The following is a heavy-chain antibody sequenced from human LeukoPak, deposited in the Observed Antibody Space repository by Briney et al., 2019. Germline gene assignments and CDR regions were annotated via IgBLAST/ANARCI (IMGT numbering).Heavy chain of an antibody. J-gene: IGHJ2*01. D-gene: IGHD2-2*01. V-gene: IGHV4-34*01. CDR1: GRSFSGYY. CDR3: ARVPLPAAIEAPFWYFDL. Sequence: PSETLSLTWAVYGRSFSGYYWSWIRQPPGKGLEWIGEINHSGSTNYNPSLKSRVTISVDTSKNQFSLKLSSVTAADTAVYYCARVPLPAAIEAPFWYFDLWGRGTLVTVSS. CDR2: INHSGST.